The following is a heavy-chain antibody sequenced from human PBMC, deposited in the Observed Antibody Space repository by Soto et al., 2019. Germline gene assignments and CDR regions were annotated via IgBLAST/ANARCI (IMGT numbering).Heavy chain of an antibody. Sequence: QVQLVQSGVEVKKPGASVKVSCKASGYTFTSYGISWVRQAPGQGLEWMGWISAYSGNTNYAQKLQGRVTMTTDTGMSTAYMELRNLKSDDTAVYYCARREVLDVWYFDLWGRGTRVTVSS. CDR1: GYTFTSYG. D-gene: IGHD3-16*01. CDR2: ISAYSGNT. CDR3: ARREVLDVWYFDL. V-gene: IGHV1-18*01. J-gene: IGHJ2*01.